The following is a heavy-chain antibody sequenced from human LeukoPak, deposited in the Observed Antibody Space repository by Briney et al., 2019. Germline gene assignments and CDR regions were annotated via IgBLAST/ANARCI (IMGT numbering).Heavy chain of an antibody. J-gene: IGHJ4*02. CDR3: AKDSRVLWFGEFSV. CDR1: GFTFNSYG. D-gene: IGHD3-10*01. V-gene: IGHV3-30*02. Sequence: GGSLRVSCTASGFTFNSYGMHCVRQAPGKGLEWVAFLRYDGSNKYYADSVKGRFTISRDNSKNTLYLQMNSLRAEDTAVYYCAKDSRVLWFGEFSVWGQGTLVNVSS. CDR2: LRYDGSNK.